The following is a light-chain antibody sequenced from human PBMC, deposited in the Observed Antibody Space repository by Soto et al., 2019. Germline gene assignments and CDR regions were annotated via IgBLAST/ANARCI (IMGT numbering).Light chain of an antibody. Sequence: QSALTQPRSVSGSPGQSFTISCTGTNSDVGHYNYVSWYQQHPGKAPKLIIFDVDKRPSGVPDRFSGSKSGNTASLTISGLQAEDEADYYCCSYAGSSWIFGGGTKLTVL. CDR2: DVD. V-gene: IGLV2-11*01. CDR3: CSYAGSSWI. J-gene: IGLJ2*01. CDR1: NSDVGHYNY.